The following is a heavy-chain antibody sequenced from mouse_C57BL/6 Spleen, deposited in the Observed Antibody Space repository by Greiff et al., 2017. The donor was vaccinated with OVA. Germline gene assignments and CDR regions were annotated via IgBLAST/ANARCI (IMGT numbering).Heavy chain of an antibody. CDR2: INPGSGST. J-gene: IGHJ4*01. Sequence: QVQLQQSGAELVRPGTSVKVSCKASGYAFTNYLIEWVKQRPGQGLEWIGVINPGSGSTNYNEKFKGKATFTADKSSSTAYMQLSSLTSEDSSVYFGASYYEIGYAMDYWGQGTSVTVSS. D-gene: IGHD2-4*01. V-gene: IGHV1-54*01. CDR1: GYAFTNYL. CDR3: ASYYEIGYAMDY.